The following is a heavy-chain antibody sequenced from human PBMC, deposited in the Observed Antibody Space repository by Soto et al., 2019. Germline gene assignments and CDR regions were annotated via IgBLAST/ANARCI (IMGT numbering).Heavy chain of an antibody. CDR1: GLTISGKKY. D-gene: IGHD1-1*01. J-gene: IGHJ3*01. CDR3: ATWHEREHAFDV. CDR2: LYDVDGS. Sequence: DVQLVESGGGLIQPGAPLRLSCAAFGLTISGKKYVAWVRQAPGKGLEWVSALYDVDGSFYADSVTGRFTTSSDSSKTTVYLQMNDLRPDDTAVYYCATWHEREHAFDVWGQGTTVTISS. V-gene: IGHV3-53*01.